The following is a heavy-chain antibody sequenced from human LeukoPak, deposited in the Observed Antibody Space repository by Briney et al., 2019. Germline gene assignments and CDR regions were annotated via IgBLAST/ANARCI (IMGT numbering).Heavy chain of an antibody. V-gene: IGHV3-23*01. CDR1: GFTFNNYA. Sequence: GGSLRLSCAGSGFTFNNYAMAWVRQAPGKGLEWVSSISASGGHTYYADSVKGRFTISRDNSKNTLYLQMNSLRAEDTAVYYCAKREGHCDSTTCYKWLDPWGQGTLVTVSS. J-gene: IGHJ5*02. CDR3: AKREGHCDSTTCYKWLDP. CDR2: ISASGGHT. D-gene: IGHD2/OR15-2a*01.